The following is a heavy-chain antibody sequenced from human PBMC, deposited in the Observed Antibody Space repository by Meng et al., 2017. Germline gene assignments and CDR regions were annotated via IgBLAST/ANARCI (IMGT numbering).Heavy chain of an antibody. J-gene: IGHJ5*02. V-gene: IGHV1-69*02. D-gene: IGHD3-10*01. CDR2: IIPFLGRA. CDR1: GGIFSSYT. CDR3: ASYGSGCYYGHWFDP. Sequence: SVQVSCKASGGIFSSYTISWVRQAPGQGLEWMGRIIPFLGRANYAQKFQGSVTITADKSTSTAYMELSSLRSEDTAVYYCASYGSGCYYGHWFDPWGQGTLVTVSS.